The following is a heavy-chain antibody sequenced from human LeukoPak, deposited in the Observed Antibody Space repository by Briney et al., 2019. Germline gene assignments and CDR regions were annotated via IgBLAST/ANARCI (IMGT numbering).Heavy chain of an antibody. D-gene: IGHD5-18*01. CDR1: GYTFTGYY. J-gene: IGHJ6*03. Sequence: VASVKVSCKASGYTFTGYYMHWVRQAPGQGLEWMGWINPNSGGTNYAQKFQGRVTMTRDTSISTAYMELSSLRSDDTAVYYCARHAWDTAMASYYYYYMDVWGKGTTVTVSS. CDR2: INPNSGGT. V-gene: IGHV1-2*02. CDR3: ARHAWDTAMASYYYYYMDV.